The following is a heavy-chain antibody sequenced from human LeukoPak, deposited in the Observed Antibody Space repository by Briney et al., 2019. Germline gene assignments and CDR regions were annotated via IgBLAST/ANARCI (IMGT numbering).Heavy chain of an antibody. D-gene: IGHD3-22*01. CDR2: ITGSGGST. Sequence: GGSLRLSCAASGFTFSNYGLSWVRQAPGKGLEWVSGITGSGGSTYYADSVKGRFTISRGNSKNTLYLQMNSLRAEDTAIYYCARPLYYYDSSGYSRLYYFDYWGQGTLVTVSS. CDR3: ARPLYYYDSSGYSRLYYFDY. V-gene: IGHV3-23*01. J-gene: IGHJ4*02. CDR1: GFTFSNYG.